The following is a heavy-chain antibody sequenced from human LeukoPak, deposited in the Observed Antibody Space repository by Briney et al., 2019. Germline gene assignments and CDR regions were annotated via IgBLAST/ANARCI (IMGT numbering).Heavy chain of an antibody. CDR3: ASFYCSGGSCSYYAFDI. CDR1: GGSISSYY. V-gene: IGHV4-59*12. D-gene: IGHD2-15*01. CDR2: IYYSGST. J-gene: IGHJ3*02. Sequence: SETLSLTCTVSGGSISSYYWSWIRQPPGKGLEWIGYIYYSGSTYYNPSLKSRVTISVDTSKNQFSLKLSSVTAADTAVYYCASFYCSGGSCSYYAFDIWGQGTMVTVSS.